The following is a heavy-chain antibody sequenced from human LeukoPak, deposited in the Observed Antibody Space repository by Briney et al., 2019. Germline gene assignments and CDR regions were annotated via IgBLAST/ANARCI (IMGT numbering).Heavy chain of an antibody. J-gene: IGHJ4*02. D-gene: IGHD2-15*01. Sequence: GGSLRLSCAVSGFTFSSYAMSWVRQAPGKGLEWVSAISGSGGSTYYADSVKGRFTISRDNSKNTLYLQMNSLRAEDTAVYYCAKASIVVVVAAFFDYWGQGTLVTVSS. V-gene: IGHV3-23*01. CDR3: AKASIVVVVAAFFDY. CDR2: ISGSGGST. CDR1: GFTFSSYA.